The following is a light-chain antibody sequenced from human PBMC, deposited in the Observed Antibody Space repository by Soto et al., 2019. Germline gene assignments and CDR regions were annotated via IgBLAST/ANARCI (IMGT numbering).Light chain of an antibody. CDR3: KKHGISHIT. CDR2: DAS. CDR1: QSVSSNY. J-gene: IGKJ5*01. V-gene: IGKV3-20*01. Sequence: ESVMTQSPATLSVSQRERATLSCRASQSVSSNYLAWYQKKPGRAPRLLIYDASTRATGIPDRFSGSGSGTDFTLTISRLEPEDFAVYDWKKHGISHITFGQGTRLEIK.